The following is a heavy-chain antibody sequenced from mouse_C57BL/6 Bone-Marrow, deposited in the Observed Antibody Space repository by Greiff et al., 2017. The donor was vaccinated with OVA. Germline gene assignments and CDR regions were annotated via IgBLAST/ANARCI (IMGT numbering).Heavy chain of an antibody. D-gene: IGHD1-1*02. CDR3: TRDGEGGNYDAMDY. CDR2: ISSGGDYI. V-gene: IGHV5-9-1*02. J-gene: IGHJ4*01. CDR1: GFTFSSYA. Sequence: EVQGVESGGGLVKPGGSLKLSCAASGFTFSSYAMSWVRQTPEKRLEWVAYISSGGDYIYYADTVKGRFTISRDNARNTLYLQMSSLKSEDTAMYYCTRDGEGGNYDAMDYWGQGTSVTVSS.